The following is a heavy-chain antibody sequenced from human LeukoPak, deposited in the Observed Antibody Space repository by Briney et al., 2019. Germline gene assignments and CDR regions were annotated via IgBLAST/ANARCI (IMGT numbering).Heavy chain of an antibody. Sequence: SVKVSCKASGGTFSSYAISWVRQAPGQGLEWMGGIIPLFGTANYAQKFQDRVTITADKSTSTAYMELSRLRSDDTAVYYCAREGGDYYYYYMDVWGKGTTVTVSS. CDR2: IIPLFGTA. V-gene: IGHV1-69*06. J-gene: IGHJ6*03. CDR3: AREGGDYYYYYMDV. CDR1: GGTFSSYA.